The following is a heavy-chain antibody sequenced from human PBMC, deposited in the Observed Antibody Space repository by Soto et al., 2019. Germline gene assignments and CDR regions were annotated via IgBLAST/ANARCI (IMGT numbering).Heavy chain of an antibody. CDR1: GGSFSGYY. D-gene: IGHD2-15*01. J-gene: IGHJ6*03. V-gene: IGHV4-34*01. Sequence: QVQLQQWGAGLLKPSETLSLTCAVYGGSFSGYYWSWIRQPPGKGLGWIGEINPSGSTNYNPSLKSRVTISVDTSKNQFSLQLSSVTAADTAVYYCARGWGYCSGGSCYKDYYYYMDVWGKGTTVTVSS. CDR3: ARGWGYCSGGSCYKDYYYYMDV. CDR2: INPSGST.